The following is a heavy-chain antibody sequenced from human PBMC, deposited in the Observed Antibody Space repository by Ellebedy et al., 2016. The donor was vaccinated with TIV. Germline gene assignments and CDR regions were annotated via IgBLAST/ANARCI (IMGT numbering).Heavy chain of an antibody. J-gene: IGHJ6*02. D-gene: IGHD3-10*01. CDR3: ARGPGGPPYYYYGMDV. V-gene: IGHV4-34*01. CDR2: INHSGST. Sequence: GSLRLXXAVYGGSFSGYYWSWIRQPPGKGLEWIGEINHSGSTNYNPSLKSRVTISVDTSKNQFSLKLSSVTAADTAVYYCARGPGGPPYYYYGMDVWGQGTTVTVSS. CDR1: GGSFSGYY.